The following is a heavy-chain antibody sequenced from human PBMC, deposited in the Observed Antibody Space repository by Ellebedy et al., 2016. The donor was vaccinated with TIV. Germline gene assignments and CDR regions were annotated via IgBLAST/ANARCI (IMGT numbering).Heavy chain of an antibody. D-gene: IGHD2-15*01. CDR1: GGSVRSGSYY. V-gene: IGHV4-61*01. CDR2: IYDSGST. Sequence: MPSETLSLTCTVSGGSVRSGSYYWSWIRQPPGKELEWIGYIYDSGSTNLNPSLKSRVTISVDTSKNQFPLKLSSVTAADTAVYYCARAAQPNCSGGSCYRIDYWGQGTLVTVSS. CDR3: ARAAQPNCSGGSCYRIDY. J-gene: IGHJ4*02.